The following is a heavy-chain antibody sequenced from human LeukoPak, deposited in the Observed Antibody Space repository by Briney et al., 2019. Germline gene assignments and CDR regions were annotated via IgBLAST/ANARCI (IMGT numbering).Heavy chain of an antibody. Sequence: TGRSLRLSCAASGCTFSAYWMHWVRQAAGKGLVWVSRVKYDGSTTTYADSVKGRFTISRDNAKNILYLQMNSLRVEDTAVYYCARDLDWLLFDYWGQGTLVTVSS. D-gene: IGHD3-9*01. J-gene: IGHJ4*02. CDR3: ARDLDWLLFDY. CDR1: GCTFSAYW. CDR2: VKYDGSTT. V-gene: IGHV3-74*01.